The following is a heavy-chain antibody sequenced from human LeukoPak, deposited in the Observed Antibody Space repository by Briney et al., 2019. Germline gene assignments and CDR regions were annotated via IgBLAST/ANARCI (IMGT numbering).Heavy chain of an antibody. V-gene: IGHV3-48*03. J-gene: IGHJ4*02. D-gene: IGHD4-17*01. Sequence: GGSLRLSCAASGFTFSSYEMNWVRQAPGKGLEWVSYISSSGSTIYYADSVKGRFTISRDNAKNSLCLQMNSLRAEDTAVYYCARLSTVTTFDYWGQGTLVTVSS. CDR2: ISSSGSTI. CDR1: GFTFSSYE. CDR3: ARLSTVTTFDY.